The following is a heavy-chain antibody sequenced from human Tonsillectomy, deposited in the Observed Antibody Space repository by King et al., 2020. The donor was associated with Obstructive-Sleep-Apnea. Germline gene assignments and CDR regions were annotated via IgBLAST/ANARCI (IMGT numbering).Heavy chain of an antibody. V-gene: IGHV3-15*01. CDR3: TTSLPLESYYSSSWYPIPYYYYGMDV. Sequence: VQLVESGGGLVKPGGSLRLSCAASGFTFSNAWMSWVRQAPGKGLEWVGRIKSKTDGGTTDYAAPVKGRFTISRDDSKNTLYLQMNSLKTEDTAVYYCTTSLPLESYYSSSWYPIPYYYYGMDVWGQGTTVTVSS. CDR2: IKSKTDGGTT. CDR1: GFTFSNAW. D-gene: IGHD6-13*01. J-gene: IGHJ6*02.